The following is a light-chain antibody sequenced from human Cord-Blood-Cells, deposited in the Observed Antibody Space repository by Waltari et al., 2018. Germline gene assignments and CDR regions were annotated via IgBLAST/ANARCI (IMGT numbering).Light chain of an antibody. J-gene: IGKJ2*01. V-gene: IGKV4-1*01. CDR2: CAS. CDR3: QQYYSTPYT. CDR1: QSVLYSSNNKNY. Sequence: DIVMTQSPDSLAVSLGERATINCKSSQSVLYSSNNKNYLAWYQQKPGQPPKLLIYCASTRESGVPDLFSGSASGTDFTLTISSLQAEDVAVYYCQQYYSTPYTFGQGTKLEIK.